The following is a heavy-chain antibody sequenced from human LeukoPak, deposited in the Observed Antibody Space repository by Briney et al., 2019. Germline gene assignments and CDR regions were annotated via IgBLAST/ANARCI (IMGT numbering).Heavy chain of an antibody. D-gene: IGHD3-22*01. CDR1: GFTFSSYG. CDR2: IRFDASNK. Sequence: PGGSLRLSCAASGFTFSSYGMHWVRQAPGNGLEGVAFIRFDASNKYYADSVKGRFTISRDNSKNTLYLQMNSLRAEDTAVYYCAKEIPYYYDSSGYSPFDYWGQGTLVTVYS. CDR3: AKEIPYYYDSSGYSPFDY. J-gene: IGHJ4*02. V-gene: IGHV3-30*02.